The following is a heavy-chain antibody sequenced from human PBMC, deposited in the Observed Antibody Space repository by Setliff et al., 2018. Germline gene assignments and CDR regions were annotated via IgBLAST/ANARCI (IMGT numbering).Heavy chain of an antibody. J-gene: IGHJ4*02. D-gene: IGHD1-26*01. CDR3: ARSGSFGMRYWFDY. V-gene: IGHV1-2*02. CDR2: ISPHSGDT. Sequence: GASVKVSCKSSGSSFTVFYLHWVRQAPGQGLEWMGWISPHSGDTHYAQKFQSRVRMTRDTSTYAAYLELSDLTSDDTAMYYCARSGSFGMRYWFDYWGQGPLVTVSS. CDR1: GSSFTVFY.